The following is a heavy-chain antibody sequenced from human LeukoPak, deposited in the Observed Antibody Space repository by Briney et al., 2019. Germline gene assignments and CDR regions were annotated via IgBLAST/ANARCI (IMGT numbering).Heavy chain of an antibody. J-gene: IGHJ4*02. Sequence: SETLSLTCTVSGGSINSSSYYWGWIRQPPGKGLEWIGSIYYSGSTYYNPSLKSRVTISVDTSKNQSSLKLSSVTAADTAVYYCARLNYDILTGYYMVFDYWGQGTLVTVSS. CDR3: ARLNYDILTGYYMVFDY. D-gene: IGHD3-9*01. CDR1: GGSINSSSYY. CDR2: IYYSGST. V-gene: IGHV4-39*01.